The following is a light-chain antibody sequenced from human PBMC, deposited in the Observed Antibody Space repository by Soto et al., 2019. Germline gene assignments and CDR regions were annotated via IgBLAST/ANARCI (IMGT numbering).Light chain of an antibody. J-gene: IGKJ4*01. CDR2: GAS. CDR1: QSISSK. CDR3: QEYNNWHPIT. V-gene: IGKV3-15*01. Sequence: IGMTQSPATLSVSPGERATLSCRASQSISSKLAWYQQKPGQAPRLLIYGASTRATGIPVRFSGSGSGTEFTLTITSLQSEDFAVYYCQEYNNWHPITFGGGTKVDIK.